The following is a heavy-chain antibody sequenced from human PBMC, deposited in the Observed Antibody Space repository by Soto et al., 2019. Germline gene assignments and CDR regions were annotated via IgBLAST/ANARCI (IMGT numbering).Heavy chain of an antibody. CDR2: TSYDGSKK. D-gene: IGHD1-26*01. CDR3: ARGIAQWGVY. J-gene: IGHJ4*02. V-gene: IGHV3-30-3*01. CDR1: GFTFSSYV. Sequence: QVQLVESGGGVVQPGRSLRLSCAASGFTFSSYVIHWVRQAPGKGLEWVAVTSYDGSKKYYADSVKGRFTTSRDSSKNTVYLQMNSLRAEDTAVYYCARGIAQWGVYWGQGTLVTVSS.